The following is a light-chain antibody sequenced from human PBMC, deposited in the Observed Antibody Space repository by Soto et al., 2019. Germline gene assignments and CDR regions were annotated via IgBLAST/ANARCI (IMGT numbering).Light chain of an antibody. Sequence: QSVLTQPPSASGSPGQSVTISCTGTSSDVGGYNYVSWYQQHPGKAAKLMIYEVTKRPSGVPDRFSGSKSGNTASLTVSGLQAEDEADYFCCSHAGDNTYVFGTGTKVTVL. CDR1: SSDVGGYNY. CDR2: EVT. V-gene: IGLV2-8*01. CDR3: CSHAGDNTYV. J-gene: IGLJ1*01.